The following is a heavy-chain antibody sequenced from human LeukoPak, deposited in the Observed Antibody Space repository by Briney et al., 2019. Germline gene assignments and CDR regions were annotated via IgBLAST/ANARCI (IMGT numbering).Heavy chain of an antibody. CDR1: GGSISSNSYY. D-gene: IGHD3-10*01. CDR3: ARVSDSRAVGPFDY. CDR2: IYYSGST. J-gene: IGHJ4*02. V-gene: IGHV4-39*07. Sequence: TSETLSLTCTVSGGSISSNSYYWGWIRQSPGKGLEWIANIYYSGSTYYNPSLKSRVTISVDTSKSQFSLELSSVTAADTAIYCCARVSDSRAVGPFDYWGQGTLVTVSS.